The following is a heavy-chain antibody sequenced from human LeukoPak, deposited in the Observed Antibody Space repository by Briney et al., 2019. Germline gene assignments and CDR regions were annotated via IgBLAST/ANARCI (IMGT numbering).Heavy chain of an antibody. CDR1: GFTFDDYA. CDR2: TAYDGAEK. D-gene: IGHD2/OR15-2a*01. CDR3: AREGDRHFTFDY. V-gene: IGHV3-30*01. J-gene: IGHJ4*02. Sequence: PGRSLRLSCAASGFTFDDYAMHWVRQAPGKGLEWVGGTAYDGAEKYYADSVRGRFAISRDNSKSTVYLEMNSLRPEDAAVYYCAREGDRHFTFDYWGRGTLVTVSS.